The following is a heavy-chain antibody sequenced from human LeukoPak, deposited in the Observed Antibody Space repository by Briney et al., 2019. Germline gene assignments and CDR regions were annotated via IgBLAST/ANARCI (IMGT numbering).Heavy chain of an antibody. CDR3: ARDRGGLIDTGTLIH. D-gene: IGHD2-21*01. V-gene: IGHV3-66*01. CDR1: GFTVSSNY. J-gene: IGHJ4*02. Sequence: GGSLRLSSAASGFTVSSNYMSWVRHTPGKGLEWVSLIYSGGSTYYADSVKGRFTISRDNSKNTLYLQMNSLRAEDTAVYYCARDRGGLIDTGTLIHWGLGTLVTVSS. CDR2: IYSGGST.